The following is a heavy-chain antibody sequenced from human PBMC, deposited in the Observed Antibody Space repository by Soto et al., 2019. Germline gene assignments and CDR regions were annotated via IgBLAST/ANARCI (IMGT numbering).Heavy chain of an antibody. CDR3: ARGASGSRRSFDL. D-gene: IGHD3-10*01. J-gene: IGHJ2*01. Sequence: QVQLQESGPGLVEPSQTLSLTCTVSDDSISSGVYYWSWIRQHPEKGLEWIAYIYHSGNTYYNPSLRSRITISVDTSKNQFSLRLTSMTAADTAIYYCARGASGSRRSFDLWGRGTLVTVSS. V-gene: IGHV4-31*03. CDR2: IYHSGNT. CDR1: DDSISSGVYY.